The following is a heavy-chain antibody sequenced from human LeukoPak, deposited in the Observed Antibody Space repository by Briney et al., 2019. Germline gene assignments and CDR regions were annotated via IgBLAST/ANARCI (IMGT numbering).Heavy chain of an antibody. D-gene: IGHD2-2*01. J-gene: IGHJ3*02. CDR1: GGSFSGYY. Sequence: SETLSLTCAVYGGSFSGYYWSWIRQPPGKGLEWIGEINHSGSTNYNPSLKSRVTMSVDTSKNQSSLKLSSVTAADTAVYYCARGYHSDAFDIWGQGTMVTVSS. CDR3: ARGYHSDAFDI. V-gene: IGHV4-34*01. CDR2: INHSGST.